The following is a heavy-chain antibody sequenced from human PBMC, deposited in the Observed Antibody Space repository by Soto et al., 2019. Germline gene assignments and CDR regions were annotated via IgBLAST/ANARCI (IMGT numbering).Heavy chain of an antibody. CDR3: ARGTDDFPAFDI. J-gene: IGHJ3*02. V-gene: IGHV4-31*03. CDR1: GGSISSGGYY. D-gene: IGHD3-3*01. CDR2: IYYSGST. Sequence: QVQLQESGPGLVKPSQTLSLTCTVSGGSISSGGYYWSWIRQHQGKGLEWIGYIYYSGSTYYNPSLKSRVTISVDTSKNQFSLKLSSVTAADTAVYYCARGTDDFPAFDIWGQGTMVTVSS.